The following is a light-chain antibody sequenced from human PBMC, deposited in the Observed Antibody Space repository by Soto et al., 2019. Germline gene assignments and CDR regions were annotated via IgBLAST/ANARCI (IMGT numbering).Light chain of an antibody. Sequence: EMVLTQSPGTLSLSPVERATLSCRASQSISSNSLAWYQQKPGQAPRLFIYGASSRATGIPDRFSGSGSGTDFTLTISRLEPEDFAVYYCQQRSNWPSITFGQGTRLENK. CDR1: QSISSNS. CDR2: GAS. J-gene: IGKJ5*01. V-gene: IGKV3D-20*02. CDR3: QQRSNWPSIT.